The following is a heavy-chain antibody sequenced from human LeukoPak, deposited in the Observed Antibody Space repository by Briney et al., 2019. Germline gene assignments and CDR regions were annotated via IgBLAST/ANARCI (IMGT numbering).Heavy chain of an antibody. CDR2: IYHSGST. V-gene: IGHV4-38-2*02. CDR1: GYSISSGYY. Sequence: PSETLSLTCTVSGYSISSGYYWGWIRQPPGKGLEWIGSIYHSGSTYYNPSLKSRVTISVDTSKNQFSLKLSSVTPEDTALYYCARGGLVRGTINSLIGFDIWGQGIMVTVSS. J-gene: IGHJ3*02. D-gene: IGHD3-10*01. CDR3: ARGGLVRGTINSLIGFDI.